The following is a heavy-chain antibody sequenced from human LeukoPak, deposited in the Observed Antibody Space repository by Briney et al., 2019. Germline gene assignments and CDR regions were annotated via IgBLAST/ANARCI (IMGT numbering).Heavy chain of an antibody. CDR2: ISSSSSYI. CDR3: ARAPYDSSGYYHY. CDR1: GFTFSSYS. J-gene: IGHJ4*02. V-gene: IGHV3-21*06. Sequence: PGGSLRLSCAASGFTFSSYSMNWVRQAPGKGLEWVSSISSSSSYIYYADSVKGRFTISRDNAKNSLYLQMNSLRAEDTAVYYRARAPYDSSGYYHYWGQGTLVTVSS. D-gene: IGHD3-22*01.